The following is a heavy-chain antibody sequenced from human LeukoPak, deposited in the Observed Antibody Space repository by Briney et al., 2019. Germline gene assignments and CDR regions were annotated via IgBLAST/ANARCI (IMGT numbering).Heavy chain of an antibody. D-gene: IGHD4-17*01. CDR3: AKYPRAYGDHELDY. J-gene: IGHJ4*02. V-gene: IGHV3-30*02. Sequence: GGYLRLSCAASGFTFSSYGMHWVRQAPGKGLEWVAFIRYDGSKKYYADSVKGRFTISRDNSKNTLYLQMISLRAEDTAVYYCAKYPRAYGDHELDYWGQGTLVTVSS. CDR1: GFTFSSYG. CDR2: IRYDGSKK.